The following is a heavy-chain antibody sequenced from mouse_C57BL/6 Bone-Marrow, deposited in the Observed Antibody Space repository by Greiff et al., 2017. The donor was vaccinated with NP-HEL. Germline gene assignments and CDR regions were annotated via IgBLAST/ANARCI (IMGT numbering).Heavy chain of an antibody. J-gene: IGHJ2*01. D-gene: IGHD6-2*01. CDR2: IYPRGGNT. Sequence: QVQLQQPGAELARPGASVKLSCKASGYTFTSYGISWVKQRTGQGLEWIGEIYPRGGNTYYNEKFKGKATLTADKSSSTAYMQLHSLTSEDSAVYFCVVDCDYFDYWGKGTTLTVSS. V-gene: IGHV1-81*01. CDR1: GYTFTSYG. CDR3: VVDCDYFDY.